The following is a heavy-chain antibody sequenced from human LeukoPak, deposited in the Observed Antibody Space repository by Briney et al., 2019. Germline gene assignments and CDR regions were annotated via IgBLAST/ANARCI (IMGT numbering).Heavy chain of an antibody. J-gene: IGHJ4*02. D-gene: IGHD3-22*01. CDR3: AKHRFESGGYHSTD. CDR1: GFTFSSYG. CDR2: IWYDGSNK. Sequence: GGSLRLSCAASGFTFSSYGMHWVRQAPGKGLEWVALIWYDGSNKYYADSVKGRFTISRDNSKNTLYLQMNSLRDEDTAVYYCAKHRFESGGYHSTDWGQGTLVTVSS. V-gene: IGHV3-33*06.